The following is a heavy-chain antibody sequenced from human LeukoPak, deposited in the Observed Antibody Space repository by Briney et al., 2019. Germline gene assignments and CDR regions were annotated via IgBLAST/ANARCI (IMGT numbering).Heavy chain of an antibody. J-gene: IGHJ4*02. CDR2: ISSSSSYI. CDR3: ARESITIFGVVFD. V-gene: IGHV3-21*01. CDR1: GFAFISYS. Sequence: GGSLRLSCTASGFAFISYSMNWVRQAPGKGLEWVSSISSSSSYIYYADSVKGRFTISRDNAKNSLYLQMNSLRAEDTAVYYCARESITIFGVVFDWGQGTLVTVSS. D-gene: IGHD3-3*01.